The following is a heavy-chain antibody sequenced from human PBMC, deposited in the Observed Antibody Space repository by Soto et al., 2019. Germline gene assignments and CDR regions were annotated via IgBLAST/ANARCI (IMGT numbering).Heavy chain of an antibody. J-gene: IGHJ3*02. CDR1: GYIFTTYG. CDR2: LSAYNGNT. Sequence: ASVKVSCKASGYIFTTYGISWVRQAPGQGLEWMGWLSAYNGNTNYAQKLQGRVTMAADTSTTTAYMELRSLRSDDTAVYYCARWPTYAAFDIWGQGTMVT. D-gene: IGHD4-17*01. CDR3: ARWPTYAAFDI. V-gene: IGHV1-18*01.